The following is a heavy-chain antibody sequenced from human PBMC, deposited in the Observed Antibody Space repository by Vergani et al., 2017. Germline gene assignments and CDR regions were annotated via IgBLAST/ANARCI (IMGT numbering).Heavy chain of an antibody. V-gene: IGHV3-48*02. CDR1: GFTFSSYS. CDR3: ARTPGYSSGWDLDY. J-gene: IGHJ4*02. D-gene: IGHD6-19*01. Sequence: EVQLVESGGGLVQPGGSLRLSCAASGFTFSSYSMNWVRQAPGKGLEWVSYISSSSSTIYYADSVKGRFTISRDNAKNSLYLQMNSLRDEDTAVYYCARTPGYSSGWDLDYWGQGTLVTVPS. CDR2: ISSSSSTI.